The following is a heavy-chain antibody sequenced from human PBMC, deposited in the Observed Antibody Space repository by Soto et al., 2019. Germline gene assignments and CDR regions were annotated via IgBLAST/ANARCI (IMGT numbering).Heavy chain of an antibody. CDR3: ARDTFTVAARPAYYGMDV. V-gene: IGHV1-18*01. CDR1: GYTFTSYG. J-gene: IGHJ6*02. Sequence: QVQLVQSGAEVKKPGASVKVSCRDSGYTFTSYGISWVRQAPGQGLEWMGWISLYNGNTNDAQKLQGRVTMTTDTSTSTAYMELRSLGSDDTAVYYCARDTFTVAARPAYYGMDVWGQGTTVTVSS. D-gene: IGHD6-6*01. CDR2: ISLYNGNT.